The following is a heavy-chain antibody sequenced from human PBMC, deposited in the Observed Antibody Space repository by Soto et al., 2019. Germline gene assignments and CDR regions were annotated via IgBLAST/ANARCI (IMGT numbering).Heavy chain of an antibody. D-gene: IGHD6-19*01. CDR1: AFTFSSYG. CDR3: ARDQKYSSGWFDY. CDR2: IWYDGSKK. Sequence: GGSLRLSCAASAFTFSSYGLHWVRQAPGKGLEWVAVIWYDGSKKYYADSVKGRFTISRDDSKNTLFLQMNSLRVEDTAVYYCARDQKYSSGWFDYWGQGTLVTVSS. V-gene: IGHV3-33*01. J-gene: IGHJ4*02.